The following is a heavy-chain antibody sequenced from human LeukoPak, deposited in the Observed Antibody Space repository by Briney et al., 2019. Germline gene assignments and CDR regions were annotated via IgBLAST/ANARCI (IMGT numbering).Heavy chain of an antibody. Sequence: ASVKVSCKASGYTFTSYGISWVRQAPGQGLEWMGWISAYNGNTNYAQKLQGRVTMTTDTSTSTAYMELRSLRSDDTAVYYCARGGVTVVVTAIRPNFDYWGQGTLVTVSS. CDR2: ISAYNGNT. CDR1: GYTFTSYG. J-gene: IGHJ4*02. D-gene: IGHD2-21*02. CDR3: ARGGVTVVVTAIRPNFDY. V-gene: IGHV1-18*01.